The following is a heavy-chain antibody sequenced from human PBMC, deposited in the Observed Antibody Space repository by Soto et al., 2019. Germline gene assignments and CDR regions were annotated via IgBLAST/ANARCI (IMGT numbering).Heavy chain of an antibody. CDR3: AREDSRGWTYYDFWSGPMDV. J-gene: IGHJ6*04. CDR2: IWYDGSNK. D-gene: IGHD3-3*01. V-gene: IGHV3-33*01. Sequence: GGSLRLSCAASGFTFSSYGMHWVRQAPGKGLEWVAVIWYDGSNKYYADSVKGRFTISRDNSKNTLYLQMNSLRAEETAVYYCAREDSRGWTYYDFWSGPMDVWGKGTTVTVSS. CDR1: GFTFSSYG.